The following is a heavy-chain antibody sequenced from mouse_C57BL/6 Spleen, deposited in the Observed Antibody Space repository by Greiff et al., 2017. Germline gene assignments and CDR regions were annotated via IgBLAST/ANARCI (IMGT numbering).Heavy chain of an antibody. Sequence: QVQLKQSGPELVKPGASVKISCKASGNAFSSSWMNWVKQRPGKGLEWIGRIYPGDGDTKYTGKFKGKATLTADKSSSTAYMQLSSLTSEDSAVYFCASEGNGYAMDYWGQGTSVTVSS. CDR3: ASEGNGYAMDY. CDR1: GNAFSSSW. J-gene: IGHJ4*01. D-gene: IGHD2-1*01. CDR2: IYPGDGDT. V-gene: IGHV1-82*01.